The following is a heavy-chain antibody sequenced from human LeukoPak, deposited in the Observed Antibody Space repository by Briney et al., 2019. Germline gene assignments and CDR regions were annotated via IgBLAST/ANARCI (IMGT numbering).Heavy chain of an antibody. CDR3: ARGSARYDFWSGSHYYMDV. CDR1: GGSFSGYY. CDR2: INHSGST. D-gene: IGHD3-3*01. V-gene: IGHV4-34*01. Sequence: KPSETLSLTCAVYGGSFSGYYWSWIRQPPGKGLEWIGEINHSGSTNYNPSLKSRVTISVDTSKNQFSLKLSSVTAADTAVYYCARGSARYDFWSGSHYYMDVWGKGTTVTVSS. J-gene: IGHJ6*03.